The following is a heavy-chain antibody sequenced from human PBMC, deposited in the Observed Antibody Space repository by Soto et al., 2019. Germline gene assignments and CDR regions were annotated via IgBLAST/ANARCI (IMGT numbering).Heavy chain of an antibody. D-gene: IGHD3-10*01. CDR1: GFTFSSYG. V-gene: IGHV3-33*08. J-gene: IGHJ4*02. CDR3: AREYYYGSGTYLMTSDY. CDR2: IWYDGTNQ. Sequence: GGSLRLSCAASGFTFSSYGMHWVRQAPGKGLEWAAVIWYDGTNQYYADSVKGRFTISRDNSKNTLYLQMNSLRADDTAIYFCAREYYYGSGTYLMTSDYWGQGTLVTVSS.